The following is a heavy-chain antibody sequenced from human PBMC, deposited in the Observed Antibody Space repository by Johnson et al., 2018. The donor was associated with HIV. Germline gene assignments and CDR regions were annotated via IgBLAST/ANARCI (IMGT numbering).Heavy chain of an antibody. D-gene: IGHD1-26*01. CDR2: ISSSGSII. J-gene: IGHJ3*02. Sequence: QVQLVESGGGLVKPGGSLRLSCAASGFTFSDYYMSWIRQAPGKGLEWVSYISSSGSIIYYADFVKGRFTISRDNSNNTLYLQMNTLITEDTAVYYCARARLGELLWAFDIWGQGTMVTVSS. CDR1: GFTFSDYY. V-gene: IGHV3-11*04. CDR3: ARARLGELLWAFDI.